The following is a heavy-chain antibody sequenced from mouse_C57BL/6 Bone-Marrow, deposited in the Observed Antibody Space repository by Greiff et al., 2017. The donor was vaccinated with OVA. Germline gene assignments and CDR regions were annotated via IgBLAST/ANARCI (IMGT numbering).Heavy chain of an antibody. J-gene: IGHJ1*03. Sequence: QVQLQQSGPELVKPGASVKISCKASGYAFSSSWMNWVKQRPGKGLEWIGRIYPGDGDTTYNGKFKGKATLTADKSSSTAYMQLSSLTSEDSAVYFCASPYGLRRGENWYFDVWGTGTTVTVSS. D-gene: IGHD2-4*01. CDR1: GYAFSSSW. CDR2: IYPGDGDT. V-gene: IGHV1-82*01. CDR3: ASPYGLRRGENWYFDV.